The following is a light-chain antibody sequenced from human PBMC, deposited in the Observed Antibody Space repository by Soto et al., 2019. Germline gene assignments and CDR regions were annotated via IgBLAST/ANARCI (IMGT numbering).Light chain of an antibody. Sequence: EIVLTQSPATLSLSPGERATLSCRASQSVSSYLAWYQQKPGQAPRLLIYDASNRATGIPARFSGSGSGTDFTLTISSLEPEDFAVYSCQQRSTWPPYTFGQGTKLEIK. J-gene: IGKJ2*01. CDR2: DAS. V-gene: IGKV3-11*01. CDR1: QSVSSY. CDR3: QQRSTWPPYT.